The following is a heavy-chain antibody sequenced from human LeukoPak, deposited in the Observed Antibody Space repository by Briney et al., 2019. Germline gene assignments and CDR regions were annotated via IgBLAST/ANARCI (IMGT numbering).Heavy chain of an antibody. CDR2: FTTILRTP. J-gene: IGHJ4*02. V-gene: IGHV1-69*13. CDR1: GGNFNTYS. Sequence: SVKVSCKASGGNFNTYSLSWIRQAPGQGLERMGGFTTILRTPTYAQKFQDRVKLIADEVTGTVYMDLGGLRSEDTAIYYCARRLHARRDPYNPFDSWGQGTLVTVSA. D-gene: IGHD5-24*01. CDR3: ARRLHARRDPYNPFDS.